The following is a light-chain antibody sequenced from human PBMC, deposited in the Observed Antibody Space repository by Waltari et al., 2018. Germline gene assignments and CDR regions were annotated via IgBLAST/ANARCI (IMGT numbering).Light chain of an antibody. CDR3: QAWDSGLVI. CDR1: KLGDKY. Sequence: YELTQPPSVSVSPGQTASITCSGDKLGDKYASWYQQKPGQSPVLVIYQDTNRPSGIPERFSGSNSGDAAPLTVSGTQAMDEADYYCQAWDSGLVIFGGGTKLTVL. V-gene: IGLV3-1*01. CDR2: QDT. J-gene: IGLJ2*01.